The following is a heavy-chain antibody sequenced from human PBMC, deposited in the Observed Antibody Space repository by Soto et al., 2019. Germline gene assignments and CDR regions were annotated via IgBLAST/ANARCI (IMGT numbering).Heavy chain of an antibody. Sequence: GGSLRLSCAASGFTFSSYAMSWVRQAPGKGLEWVSAISGSGGSTYYAGSVKGRFTISRDNSKNTLYLQMNSLRAEDTAVYYCAKRRPRNYYDSSGDTVDYWGQGTLVTVSS. CDR2: ISGSGGST. J-gene: IGHJ4*02. CDR1: GFTFSSYA. CDR3: AKRRPRNYYDSSGDTVDY. D-gene: IGHD3-22*01. V-gene: IGHV3-23*01.